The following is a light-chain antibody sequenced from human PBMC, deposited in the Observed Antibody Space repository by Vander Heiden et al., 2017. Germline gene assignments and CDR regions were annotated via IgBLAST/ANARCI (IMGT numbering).Light chain of an antibody. CDR1: QSVSSY. CDR3: HQRNNWPIT. CDR2: DAS. J-gene: IGKJ4*01. Sequence: IVLTQSPATLSLSPGERATLSCRASQSVSSYLAWYQQKPVQAPRLLIYDASNRATVIPARFSGSGSGTDFTLTISSLEPEEFAVYYCHQRNNWPITFGWGTKVEIK. V-gene: IGKV3-11*01.